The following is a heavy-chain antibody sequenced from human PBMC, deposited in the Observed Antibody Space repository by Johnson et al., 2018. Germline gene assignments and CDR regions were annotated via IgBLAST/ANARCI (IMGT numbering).Heavy chain of an antibody. CDR2: IDTDGSTT. V-gene: IGHV3-74*01. CDR1: GFPFRSYF. Sequence: VQLQESGGGLVQPGGSLRLSCAASGFPFRSYFMHWVRQAPGKGLVWVSRIDTDGSTTGYADSVKGRFSISRDNAENTLYLQMNSLRAEDTAVDYWERRGRWYSGRYYYYMDVWGKGTTVTVSS. J-gene: IGHJ6*03. CDR3: ERRGRWYSGRYYYYMDV. D-gene: IGHD1-26*01.